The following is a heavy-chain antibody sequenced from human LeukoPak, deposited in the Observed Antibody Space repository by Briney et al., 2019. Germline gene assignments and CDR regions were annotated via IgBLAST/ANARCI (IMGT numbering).Heavy chain of an antibody. V-gene: IGHV1-2*02. CDR1: GYPFTGYY. D-gene: IGHD6-19*01. CDR2: INPSSGDT. Sequence: ASVKVSCKTSGYPFTGYYMHWVRQAPGQRLEWMGWINPSSGDTHYAQNFQGRVTMTRDTSISTAYMELSRLTSYDTAVYFCARDGNEAVAGTGAVTFWGQGTLVTVSS. J-gene: IGHJ4*02. CDR3: ARDGNEAVAGTGAVTF.